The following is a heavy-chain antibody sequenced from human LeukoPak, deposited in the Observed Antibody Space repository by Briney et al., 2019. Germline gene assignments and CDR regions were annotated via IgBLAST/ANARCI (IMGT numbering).Heavy chain of an antibody. CDR1: GGSFSGYY. J-gene: IGHJ6*02. V-gene: IGHV4-34*01. CDR3: ARGTYDFWSGYPIYGMDV. Sequence: SETLSLTCAVYGGSFSGYYWSWIRQPPGKGLEWIGEINHSGSTNYNPSLKSRVTISVDTSKNQFSLKLSSVTAADTAVYYCARGTYDFWSGYPIYGMDVWGQGTTVTVSS. D-gene: IGHD3-3*01. CDR2: INHSGST.